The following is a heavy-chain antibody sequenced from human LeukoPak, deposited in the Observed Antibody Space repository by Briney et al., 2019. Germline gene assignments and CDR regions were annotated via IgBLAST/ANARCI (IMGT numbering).Heavy chain of an antibody. Sequence: ASGKVSGKASGGTFSSYAISWVRQAPGQGLKWMGRNIPILGIANYAQKFQGRVTITADKSTSTAYMELSSLRSEHTAVYYCARGDYDILTGYYTRYFDYWGQGTLVTVSS. CDR1: GGTFSSYA. CDR2: NIPILGIA. CDR3: ARGDYDILTGYYTRYFDY. J-gene: IGHJ4*02. V-gene: IGHV1-69*04. D-gene: IGHD3-9*01.